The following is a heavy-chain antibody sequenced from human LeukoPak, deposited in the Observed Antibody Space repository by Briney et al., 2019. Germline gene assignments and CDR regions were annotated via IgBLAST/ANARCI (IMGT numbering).Heavy chain of an antibody. CDR2: IYHSGST. Sequence: SQTLSLTCAVSGGSISSGGYSWSWIRQPPGKGLEWIGYIYHSGSTYCNPSLKSRVTISVDRSKNQFSLNLNSVTAADTAVYYCARGYCSGGSCYQPFDYWGQGTLVTVSS. D-gene: IGHD2-15*01. J-gene: IGHJ4*02. CDR3: ARGYCSGGSCYQPFDY. CDR1: GGSISSGGYS. V-gene: IGHV4-30-2*01.